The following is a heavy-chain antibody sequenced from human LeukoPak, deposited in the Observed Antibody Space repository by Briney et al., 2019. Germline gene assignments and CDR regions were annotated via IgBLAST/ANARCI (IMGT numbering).Heavy chain of an antibody. V-gene: IGHV3-7*01. CDR2: IKADGSEK. Sequence: GGSLRLCCSVSGFTFSNYWMNWVRQTPGKGLEWVANIKADGSEKYYVDSVKGRFTISRDNAKNSLHLQMNSLSVEDTAVYYCASTNSLDYWGQGTLVTVPS. D-gene: IGHD4-23*01. CDR1: GFTFSNYW. CDR3: ASTNSLDY. J-gene: IGHJ4*02.